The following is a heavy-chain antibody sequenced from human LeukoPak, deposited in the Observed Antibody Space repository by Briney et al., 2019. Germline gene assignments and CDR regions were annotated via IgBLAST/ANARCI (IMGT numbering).Heavy chain of an antibody. CDR2: IYTSGST. J-gene: IGHJ6*03. CDR3: ARLDYYYYYYMDV. CDR1: GGSISSYY. D-gene: IGHD1-1*01. V-gene: IGHV4-4*09. Sequence: PSETLSLTCTVSGGSISSYYWSWIRQPPGKGLEWIGYIYTSGSTNYNPSLKSRVTISVDTSKNQFSLKVSSVTAADTAVYYCARLDYYYYYYMDVWGKGTTVTVSS.